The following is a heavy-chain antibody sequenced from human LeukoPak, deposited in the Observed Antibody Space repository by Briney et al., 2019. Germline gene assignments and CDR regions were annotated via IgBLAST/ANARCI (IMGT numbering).Heavy chain of an antibody. D-gene: IGHD3-16*01. CDR1: GGSISSSSYY. V-gene: IGHV4-39*07. Sequence: SETLSLTCTVSGGSISSSSYYWGWIRQPPGKGLEWIGSIYYSGSTNYNPSLKSRVTISVDTSKNQFSLKLSSVTAADTAVYYCARQLLGGYYCYYMDVWGKGTTVTVSS. J-gene: IGHJ6*03. CDR3: ARQLLGGYYCYYMDV. CDR2: IYYSGST.